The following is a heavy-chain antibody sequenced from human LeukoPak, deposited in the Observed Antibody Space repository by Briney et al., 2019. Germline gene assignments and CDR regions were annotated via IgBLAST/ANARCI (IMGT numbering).Heavy chain of an antibody. CDR2: IYYSGST. Sequence: PSETLSLTCTVSGGSISSSSYYWGWIRQPPGKGLEWIGSIYYSGSTYYNPSLKSRVTISVDTSKNQFSLKLSSVTAADTAVYYCATNSGSYYGGRYYFDYWGQGTLVTVSS. J-gene: IGHJ4*02. CDR1: GGSISSSSYY. CDR3: ATNSGSYYGGRYYFDY. D-gene: IGHD1-26*01. V-gene: IGHV4-39*01.